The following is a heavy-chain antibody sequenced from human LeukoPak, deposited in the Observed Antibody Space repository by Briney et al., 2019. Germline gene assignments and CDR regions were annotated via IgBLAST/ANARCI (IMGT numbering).Heavy chain of an antibody. CDR1: GFTFSSYA. V-gene: IGHV3-23*01. J-gene: IGHJ4*02. Sequence: PGGSLRLSCAASGFTFSSYAMSWVRQAPGKGLEWVSAISGSGGSTYYADSVKGRFTISRDNSKNTLYLQMNSLRAEGTAVYYCAKGLRFLEWLSTSYFDYWGQGTLVTVSS. CDR3: AKGLRFLEWLSTSYFDY. CDR2: ISGSGGST. D-gene: IGHD3-3*01.